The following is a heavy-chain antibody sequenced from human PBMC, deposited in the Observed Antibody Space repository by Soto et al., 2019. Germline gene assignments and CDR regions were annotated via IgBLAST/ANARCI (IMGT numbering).Heavy chain of an antibody. CDR1: GYSFTSYW. D-gene: IGHD2-21*01. V-gene: IGHV5-51*01. CDR3: ARRGGDRRDVFDI. Sequence: GESLKISCKGSGYSFTSYWIGWVRQMPGKGLECMGIIYPGDSDSRYSPSFQGQVTISADKSIKTAYLQWSSLKASDSGMYYCARRGGDRRDVFDIWGQGTMVTVSS. CDR2: IYPGDSDS. J-gene: IGHJ3*02.